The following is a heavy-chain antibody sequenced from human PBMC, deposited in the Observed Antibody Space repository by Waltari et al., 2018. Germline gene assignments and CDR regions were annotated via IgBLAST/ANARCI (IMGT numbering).Heavy chain of an antibody. CDR2: VHHSGRP. Sequence: QLQLQESGPGLVKPSGTLSLTCAVSGDSMSNTNCWSWVRQPPGKGPEWIGQVHHSGRPNYSPSCASRVTMTVDTYNNLFSLTLTSATAADTAVYYCARDRGRGLYLDSWGPGTLVTVSP. D-gene: IGHD2-15*01. J-gene: IGHJ4*02. CDR1: GDSMSNTNC. V-gene: IGHV4-4*02. CDR3: ARDRGRGLYLDS.